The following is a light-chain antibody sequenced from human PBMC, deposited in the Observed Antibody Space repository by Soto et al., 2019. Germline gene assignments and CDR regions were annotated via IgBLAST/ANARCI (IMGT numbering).Light chain of an antibody. V-gene: IGKV1-39*01. CDR3: KQRYSTPGPLT. Sequence: DIQMTQSPSSLSASVGDRVTITCRASQSISSYLNWYQQKPGKAPKLLIYAASSLQSGVPSRFSGNGSGTDFTQTISSLPPDAFATYYCKQRYSTPGPLTCGPGTKVDIK. J-gene: IGKJ3*01. CDR1: QSISSY. CDR2: AAS.